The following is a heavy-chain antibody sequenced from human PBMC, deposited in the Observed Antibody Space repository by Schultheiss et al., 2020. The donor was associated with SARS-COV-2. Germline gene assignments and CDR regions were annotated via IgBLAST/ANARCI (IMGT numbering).Heavy chain of an antibody. CDR2: INSDASST. D-gene: IGHD3-10*01. Sequence: GGSLRLSCAASGFTFSSYWMHWVRQAPGKGLVWVSRINSDASSTNYADSVKGRFTISRDNAKNTLYLQMNSLTAEDTAVYYCARDIYPTMVRGVIPQGYGMDVWGQGTTVTVSS. CDR3: ARDIYPTMVRGVIPQGYGMDV. J-gene: IGHJ6*02. V-gene: IGHV3-74*01. CDR1: GFTFSSYW.